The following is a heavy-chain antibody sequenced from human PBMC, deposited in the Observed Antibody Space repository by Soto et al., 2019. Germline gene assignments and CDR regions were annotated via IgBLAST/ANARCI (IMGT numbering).Heavy chain of an antibody. CDR2: IYYSGST. D-gene: IGHD3-16*02. J-gene: IGHJ5*02. V-gene: IGHV4-59*01. Sequence: QVQLQESGPGLVKPSETLSLTCTVSGGSISSYYWSWIRQPPGKGLEWIGYIYYSGSTNYNPSLKSRVTISVDTSKNQFSLKLSSVTAADTAVYYCARDESMITFGGVIPRGFDPWGQGTLVTVSS. CDR3: ARDESMITFGGVIPRGFDP. CDR1: GGSISSYY.